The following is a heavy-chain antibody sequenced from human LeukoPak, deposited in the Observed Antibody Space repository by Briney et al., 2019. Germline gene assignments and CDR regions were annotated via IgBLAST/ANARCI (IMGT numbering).Heavy chain of an antibody. CDR2: ISYDGSNK. CDR3: ARDLTYYDFWSGYYSTRYYYYGMDV. V-gene: IGHV3-30-3*01. Sequence: GGSLRLSCAASGFTFSSYAMHWVRQAPGKGLEWGAVISYDGSNKYYADSVKGRFTISRDNSKNTLYLQMNSLRAEDTAVYYCARDLTYYDFWSGYYSTRYYYYGMDVWGQGTTVTVSS. CDR1: GFTFSSYA. D-gene: IGHD3-3*01. J-gene: IGHJ6*02.